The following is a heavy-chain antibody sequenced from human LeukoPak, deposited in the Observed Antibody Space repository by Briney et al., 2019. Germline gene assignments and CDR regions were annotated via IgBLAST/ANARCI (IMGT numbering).Heavy chain of an antibody. CDR1: GFTFSSYS. CDR3: ARDLGDYYFDY. Sequence: GGSLRLSCAASGFTFSSYSMNWVRQDPGKGLEWVSSISSSSSYIYYADSVKGRFTISRDNAKNSLYLQMNSLRAEDTAVYYCARDLGDYYFDYWGQGTLVTVSS. J-gene: IGHJ4*02. V-gene: IGHV3-21*01. D-gene: IGHD3-3*01. CDR2: ISSSSSYI.